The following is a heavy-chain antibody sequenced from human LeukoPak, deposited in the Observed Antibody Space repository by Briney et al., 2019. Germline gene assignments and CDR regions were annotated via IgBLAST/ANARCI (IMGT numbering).Heavy chain of an antibody. CDR3: ARSSYYDSSGYNDY. J-gene: IGHJ4*02. CDR2: INPNSGGT. V-gene: IGHV1-2*06. Sequence: ASVKASCKASGYTFTGYYMHWVRQAPGHGLEWMGRINPNSGGTNYAQKFQGRVTMTRDTSISTAYMELSRLRSDDTAVYYCARSSYYDSSGYNDYWGQGTLVTVSS. CDR1: GYTFTGYY. D-gene: IGHD3-22*01.